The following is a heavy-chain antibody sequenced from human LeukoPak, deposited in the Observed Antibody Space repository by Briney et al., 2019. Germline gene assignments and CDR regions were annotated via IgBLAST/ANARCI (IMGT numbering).Heavy chain of an antibody. CDR3: AKDFLGGAIVVVPIPDI. CDR1: GFTFSSYA. V-gene: IGHV3-30*02. D-gene: IGHD2-2*01. J-gene: IGHJ3*02. Sequence: PGGSLRLSCAASGFTFSSYAMSWVRQAPGKGLEWVAFIRYDGSNKYYADSVKGRFTISRDNSKNTLYLQMNSLRAEDTAVYYCAKDFLGGAIVVVPIPDIWGQGTMVTVSS. CDR2: IRYDGSNK.